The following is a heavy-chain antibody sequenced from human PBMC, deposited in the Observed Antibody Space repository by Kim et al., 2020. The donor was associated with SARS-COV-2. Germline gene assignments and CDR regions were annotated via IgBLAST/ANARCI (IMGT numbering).Heavy chain of an antibody. CDR3: GRGLGCHNYYFFV. V-gene: IGHV3-33*01. Sequence: GGSLRLSCAASGFTFSSYGMQWGRLAPGKGLEWLVVIWLDRSNRYFADSVKGRFTISIDNSKNTLYLQLNSLRTADTAVYYCGRGLGCHNYYFFVCGSGT. CDR1: GFTFSSYG. D-gene: IGHD6-19*01. CDR2: IWLDRSNR. J-gene: IGHJ6*03.